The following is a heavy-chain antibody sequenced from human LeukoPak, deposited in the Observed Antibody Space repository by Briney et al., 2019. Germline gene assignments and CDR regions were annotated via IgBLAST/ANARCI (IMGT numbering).Heavy chain of an antibody. CDR2: ISSSSSYI. D-gene: IGHD3-22*01. J-gene: IGHJ4*02. Sequence: PGGSLRLSCAASGFTFSSYSMNWVRQAPGEGLEWVSSISSSSSYIYYADSVKGRFTISRDNAKNSLYLQMNSLRAEDTAVYYCARGDSSGYYYGFDYWGQGTLVTVSS. V-gene: IGHV3-21*01. CDR1: GFTFSSYS. CDR3: ARGDSSGYYYGFDY.